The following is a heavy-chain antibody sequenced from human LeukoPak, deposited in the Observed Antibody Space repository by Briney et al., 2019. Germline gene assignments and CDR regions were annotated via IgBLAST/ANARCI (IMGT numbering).Heavy chain of an antibody. V-gene: IGHV4-39*07. CDR3: ARGRAAATEYYFDY. D-gene: IGHD6-13*01. CDR1: SGSISTSNYY. CDR2: IFYSGST. J-gene: IGHJ4*02. Sequence: SETLSLTCTVSSGSISTSNYYWGWVRQPPGKALEWIGNIFYSGSTYYSPSLKSRVTISLDTSRNQFSLKLSSVTAADTAVYYCARGRAAATEYYFDYWGQGTLVTVSS.